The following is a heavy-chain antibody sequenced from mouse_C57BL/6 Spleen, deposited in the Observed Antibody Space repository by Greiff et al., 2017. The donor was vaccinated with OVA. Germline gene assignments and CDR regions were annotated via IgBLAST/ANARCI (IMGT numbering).Heavy chain of an antibody. CDR1: GYTFTSYW. D-gene: IGHD1-1*01. V-gene: IGHV1-52*01. Sequence: VKLQQPGAELVRPGSSVKLSCKASGYTFTSYWMHWVKQRPIQGLEWIGNIDPSDSETHYNQKFKDKATLTVDKSSSTAYMQLSSLTSEDSAVYYCARDYYGPFAYWGQGTLVTVSA. J-gene: IGHJ3*01. CDR2: IDPSDSET. CDR3: ARDYYGPFAY.